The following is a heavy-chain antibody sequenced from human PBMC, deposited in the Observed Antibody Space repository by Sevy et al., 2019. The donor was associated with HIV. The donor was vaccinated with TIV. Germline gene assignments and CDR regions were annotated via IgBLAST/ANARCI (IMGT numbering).Heavy chain of an antibody. CDR1: GFTFSSYS. CDR3: ARRVRSDDAFDI. Sequence: LRLSCAASGFTFSSYSMNWVRQAPGKGLEWVSYISSSGRTIYYADSVKGRFTISRDNAKNSLYLQMNSLRAEDTAVYYCARRVRSDDAFDIWGQGTMVTVSS. D-gene: IGHD6-13*01. V-gene: IGHV3-48*01. J-gene: IGHJ3*02. CDR2: ISSSGRTI.